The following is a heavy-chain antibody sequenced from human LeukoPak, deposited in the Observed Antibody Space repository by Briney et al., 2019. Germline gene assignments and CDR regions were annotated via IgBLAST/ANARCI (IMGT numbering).Heavy chain of an antibody. CDR1: GFTFSRYW. CDR2: INQDGSEK. V-gene: IGHV3-7*01. CDR3: ARAREAPANVFPDH. Sequence: PGGSLRLSCAASGFTFSRYWMTWVRQSPGRRLEWVANINQDGSEKYYGDSVTGRFTISRDNAENSLFLQMNSLRADDTGVYYCARAREAPANVFPDHWGQGVVVTVSS. D-gene: IGHD2-15*01. J-gene: IGHJ4*02.